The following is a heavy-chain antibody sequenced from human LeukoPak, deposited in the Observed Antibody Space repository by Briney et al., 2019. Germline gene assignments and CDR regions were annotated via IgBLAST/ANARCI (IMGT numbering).Heavy chain of an antibody. J-gene: IGHJ4*02. Sequence: GGSLRLSCAASGFIFSAYGMHWVRQAPGKGLEWVALMAGDGSSIYYADSVKGRFTISRDNSKNTVYLQMNSLRPEDTAVYYCAKAAVYSKRWTPFDDWGWGTLVTVSS. CDR3: AKAAVYSKRWTPFDD. D-gene: IGHD1-26*01. CDR1: GFIFSAYG. CDR2: MAGDGSSI. V-gene: IGHV3-30*18.